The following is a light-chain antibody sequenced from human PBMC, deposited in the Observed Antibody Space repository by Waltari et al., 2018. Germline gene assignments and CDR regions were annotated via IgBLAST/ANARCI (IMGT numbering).Light chain of an antibody. CDR1: QSLLHRNGYNY. CDR3: MQALQSPRT. V-gene: IGKV2-28*01. J-gene: IGKJ1*01. Sequence: DIVMPQSPLSLPVTPGEPASISCRSSQSLLHRNGYNYLDWYLQKPGQSPQLLIYLGSNRASGVPDRFSGSGSGTDFTLKISRVEAEDVGVYYCMQALQSPRTFGQGTKVEIK. CDR2: LGS.